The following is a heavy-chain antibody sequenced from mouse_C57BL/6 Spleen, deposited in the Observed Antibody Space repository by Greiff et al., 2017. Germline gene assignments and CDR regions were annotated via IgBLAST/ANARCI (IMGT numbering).Heavy chain of an antibody. CDR3: ARGYDVLFDY. J-gene: IGHJ2*01. D-gene: IGHD2-2*01. CDR2: IHPNSGST. CDR1: GYTFTSYW. V-gene: IGHV1-64*01. Sequence: QVQLQQPGAELVKPGASVKLSCKASGYTFTSYWMHWVKQRPGQGLEWIGMIHPNSGSTKYNEKFKSKATLTVDKSSSTAYMQLSSLKSEDSAVYYCARGYDVLFDYWGQGTTLTVSS.